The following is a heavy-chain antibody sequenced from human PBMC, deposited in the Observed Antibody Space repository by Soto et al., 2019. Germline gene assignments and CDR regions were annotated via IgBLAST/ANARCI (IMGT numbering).Heavy chain of an antibody. D-gene: IGHD2-2*01. V-gene: IGHV1-69*04. CDR2: IIPILGIA. CDR3: ARDRGDQLQAVWFDP. J-gene: IGHJ5*02. CDR1: GGTFSSYT. Sequence: ASVKVSCKASGGTFSSYTISWVRQAPGQGLEWMGRIIPILGIANYAQKFQGRVTITADKSTSTAYMELSSLRSEDTAVYYCARDRGDQLQAVWFDPWGQGTLVTVSS.